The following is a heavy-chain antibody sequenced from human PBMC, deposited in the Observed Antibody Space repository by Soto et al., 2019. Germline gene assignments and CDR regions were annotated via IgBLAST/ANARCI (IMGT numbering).Heavy chain of an antibody. Sequence: QVQLMQSGAEVKKPGASVKVSCKASGYTFTNYGISWVRQAPGQGLEWMGWINCYNGYTNYAQKFQGRVTMATDTSTNTAYMELRSLRSDDTAIYYCARDGDEEANFDPWGQGTLVTVSS. V-gene: IGHV1-18*01. CDR1: GYTFTNYG. CDR3: ARDGDEEANFDP. CDR2: INCYNGYT. D-gene: IGHD4-17*01. J-gene: IGHJ5*02.